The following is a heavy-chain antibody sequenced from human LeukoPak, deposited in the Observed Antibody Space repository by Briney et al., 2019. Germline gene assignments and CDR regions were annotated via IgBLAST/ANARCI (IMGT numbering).Heavy chain of an antibody. V-gene: IGHV4-39*01. CDR2: IYHTGST. CDR3: ARHWGSTMTHLDY. D-gene: IGHD3-22*01. CDR1: GGSISSSSYY. Sequence: SETLSLTCTVSGGSISSSSYYWVWIRQPPGKGLGWIGTIYHTGSTYYNPSLKSRVAISVDTSKSHLSLKLTSVTAADTAVYFCARHWGSTMTHLDYWGQGTLVTVSS. J-gene: IGHJ4*02.